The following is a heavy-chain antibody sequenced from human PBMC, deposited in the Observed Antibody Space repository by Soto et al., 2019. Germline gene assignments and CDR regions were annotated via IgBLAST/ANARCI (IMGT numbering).Heavy chain of an antibody. CDR3: AKAPYISGWYGVDNWFDP. D-gene: IGHD6-19*01. Sequence: EVQLLESGGGLVQPGGSLRLSCAASGFTFSSYAMSWVRQAPGKGLEWVSAISGSGGSTYYADSVKGRFTISRDNSKNTLYLQMNSLRAEDTAVYYCAKAPYISGWYGVDNWFDPWGQGTLVTVSS. V-gene: IGHV3-23*01. CDR1: GFTFSSYA. J-gene: IGHJ5*02. CDR2: ISGSGGST.